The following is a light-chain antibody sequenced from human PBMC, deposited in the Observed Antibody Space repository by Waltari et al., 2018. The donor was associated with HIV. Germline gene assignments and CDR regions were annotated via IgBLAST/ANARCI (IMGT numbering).Light chain of an antibody. CDR3: TSYTQNHILL. CDR1: VSDPDVYNF. J-gene: IGLJ3*02. Sequence: QSALTQPASVSGSPGQSITISCSGTVSDPDVYNFVSWYRQHPGQAPQLLLYEIKRRPSGISLRFSGSKSFNTASLTISGLQAEDEADYYCTSYTQNHILLFGGGTKLTVL. V-gene: IGLV2-14*03. CDR2: EIK.